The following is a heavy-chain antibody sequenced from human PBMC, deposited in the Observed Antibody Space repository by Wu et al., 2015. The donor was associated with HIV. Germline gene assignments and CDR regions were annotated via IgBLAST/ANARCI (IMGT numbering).Heavy chain of an antibody. V-gene: IGHV1-69*16. CDR3: AREGYDDRSHQFLVDYFYAMDV. J-gene: IGHJ4*02. CDR1: EYTFNRFP. D-gene: IGHD3-22*01. Sequence: QVRLLQSGAEVKSPGSSVKVPCLTSEYTFNRFPINWLRQVPGQGLEWMGVIIPLLGTTDYAQKFQGRVTISTGASATTAYMELRNLTSDDTALYFCAREGYDDRSHQFLVDYFYAMDVWGQGTVVLVSS. CDR2: IIPLLGTT.